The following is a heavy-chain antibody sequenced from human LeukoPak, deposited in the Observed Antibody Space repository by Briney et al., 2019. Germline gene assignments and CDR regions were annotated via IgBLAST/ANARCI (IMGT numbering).Heavy chain of an antibody. CDR3: AKDRVYYFDSSGYSCDY. J-gene: IGHJ4*02. Sequence: GGSPRLSRAASGFTFSNYAMSWVRPAPGKGLEWVSGISGGGGTTYYADSVKGRFTISRDNSKNTLYLQMHSLRAEDTAVYYCAKDRVYYFDSSGYSCDYWGQGSLVTVSS. D-gene: IGHD3-22*01. CDR1: GFTFSNYA. CDR2: ISGGGGTT. V-gene: IGHV3-23*01.